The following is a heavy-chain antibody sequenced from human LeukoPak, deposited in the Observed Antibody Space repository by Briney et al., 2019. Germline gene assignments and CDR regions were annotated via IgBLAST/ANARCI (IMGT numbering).Heavy chain of an antibody. Sequence: GGSLRLSCAGSGFTFSNYAMIWVRQAPGKGLEWVSAIKGSGSYTKYADSVTGRFTISRDNSKNMLYLQMNRLTADDTAIYYCAKDPNGDYIGAFDFGGQGTMVTVSS. V-gene: IGHV3-23*01. CDR3: AKDPNGDYIGAFDF. CDR1: GFTFSNYA. CDR2: IKGSGSYT. D-gene: IGHD4-17*01. J-gene: IGHJ3*01.